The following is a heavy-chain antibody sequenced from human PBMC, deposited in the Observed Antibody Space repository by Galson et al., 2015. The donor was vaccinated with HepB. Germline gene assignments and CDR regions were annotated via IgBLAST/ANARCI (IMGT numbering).Heavy chain of an antibody. CDR3: ARHSSQDDYGDYVGHTDY. J-gene: IGHJ4*02. D-gene: IGHD4-17*01. CDR1: GYSFTSYW. CDR2: IYPGDSDT. V-gene: IGHV5-51*01. Sequence: QSGAEVKKPGESLKISCKGSGYSFTSYWIGWVRQMPGKGLEWMGIIYPGDSDTRYSPSFQGQVTISADKSISTAYLQWSSLKASDTAMYYCARHSSQDDYGDYVGHTDYWGQGTLVTVSS.